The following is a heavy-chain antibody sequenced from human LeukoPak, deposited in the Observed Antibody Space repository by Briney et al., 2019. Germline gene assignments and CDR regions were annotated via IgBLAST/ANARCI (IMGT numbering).Heavy chain of an antibody. D-gene: IGHD3-10*01. CDR1: GGSISSYY. CDR3: AREKYYYGSGSYPM. J-gene: IGHJ4*02. V-gene: IGHV4-4*07. CDR2: IYTSGST. Sequence: SETLSLTCTVSGGSISSYYWSWIRQPAGKGLEWIGRIYTSGSTNYNPSLKSRVTMSVDTSKNQSSLKLSSVTAADTAVYYCAREKYYYGSGSYPMWGQGTLVTVSS.